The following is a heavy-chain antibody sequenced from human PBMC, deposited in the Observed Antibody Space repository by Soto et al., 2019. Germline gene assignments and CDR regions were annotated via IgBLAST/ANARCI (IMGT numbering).Heavy chain of an antibody. CDR1: GFNLRSYA. Sequence: QVRLEESGGGVVQSGRSRGLSGVGSGFNLRSYALHWVRRAPGRGPGGVAGIWFDGGEKFYVDSVKGRFTISRDNSKNTLYLQMNSLRVEDTAVYYCARGRIVVPPFDSWGRGTLVTVSP. D-gene: IGHD2-15*01. V-gene: IGHV3-33*03. CDR3: ARGRIVVPPFDS. J-gene: IGHJ5*01. CDR2: IWFDGGEK.